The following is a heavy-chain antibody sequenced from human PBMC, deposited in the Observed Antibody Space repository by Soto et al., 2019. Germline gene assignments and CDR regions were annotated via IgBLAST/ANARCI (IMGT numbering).Heavy chain of an antibody. D-gene: IGHD1-1*01. V-gene: IGHV1-8*01. J-gene: IGHJ4*02. CDR2: LNPNTGNS. Sequence: QVQLVQSGAEVRKPGASVKVSCEASGYTFTSYDIYWVRQATGQGLEWMGWLNPNTGNSGYAQKFQGRITVTSDTSLNTVHMEPSSLRSEDTAVYYCARRAETNGWNGFGADKYYFDFWGQGTLVTVSS. CDR1: GYTFTSYD. CDR3: ARRAETNGWNGFGADKYYFDF.